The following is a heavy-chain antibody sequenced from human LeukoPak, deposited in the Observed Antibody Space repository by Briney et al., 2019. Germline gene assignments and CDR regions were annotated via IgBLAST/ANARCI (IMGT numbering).Heavy chain of an antibody. V-gene: IGHV4-30-4*01. Sequence: SETLSLTCTVSGGSISSGDYYWSWIRQPPGKGLERIGYIYYSGSTYYNPSLKSRVTISVDTSKNQFSLKLSSVTAADTAVYYCARDEATHYYGVDVWGQGTTVTVSS. CDR1: GGSISSGDYY. CDR2: IYYSGST. CDR3: ARDEATHYYGVDV. J-gene: IGHJ6*02.